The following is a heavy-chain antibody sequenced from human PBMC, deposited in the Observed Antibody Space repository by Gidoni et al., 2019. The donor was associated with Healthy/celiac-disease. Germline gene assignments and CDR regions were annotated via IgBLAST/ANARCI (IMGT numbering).Heavy chain of an antibody. V-gene: IGHV3-23*01. D-gene: IGHD6-19*01. Sequence: EVQLLESGGGLVLPGGSLRLSCAASGFTFSSYAMSWVRQAPGKGLEWVSAMSGSGGSTYYADSVKGRFTISRDNSKNTLYLQMNSLRAEDTAVYYCAKAGGPQWLVDAYFDYWGQGTLVTVSS. CDR2: MSGSGGST. J-gene: IGHJ4*02. CDR1: GFTFSSYA. CDR3: AKAGGPQWLVDAYFDY.